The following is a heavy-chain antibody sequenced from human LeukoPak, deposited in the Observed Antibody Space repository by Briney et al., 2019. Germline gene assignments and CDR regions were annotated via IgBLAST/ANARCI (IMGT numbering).Heavy chain of an antibody. J-gene: IGHJ4*02. Sequence: GGSLRLSCAASGLTFSRYAMSWVRQAPGKGLEWVSGVSTSGGSTYYADSVKGRFTISRDNSKDTLHLQMNSLRAEDTAIYYCAKQAYDSPRTDFDYWGQGTLVTVSS. CDR1: GLTFSRYA. V-gene: IGHV3-23*01. D-gene: IGHD3-22*01. CDR2: VSTSGGST. CDR3: AKQAYDSPRTDFDY.